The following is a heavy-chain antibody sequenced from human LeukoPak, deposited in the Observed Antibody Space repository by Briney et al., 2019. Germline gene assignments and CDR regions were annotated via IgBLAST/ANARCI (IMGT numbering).Heavy chain of an antibody. CDR2: ISSTRPTI. CDR1: GFSFSDYN. CDR3: AELGITMIGGV. V-gene: IGHV3-48*01. J-gene: IGHJ6*04. Sequence: GGSLRLSCAASGFSFSDYNMNWVRQAPGKGLEWISYISSTRPTIYYAASVQGRFTISRDDAKSSLYLQMNSLRVEDTAVYYCAELGITMIGGVWGKGTTVTISS. D-gene: IGHD3-10*02.